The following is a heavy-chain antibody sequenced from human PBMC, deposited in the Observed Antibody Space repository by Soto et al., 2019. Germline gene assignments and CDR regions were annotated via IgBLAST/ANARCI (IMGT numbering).Heavy chain of an antibody. CDR1: GGTFSRYA. J-gene: IGHJ6*02. Sequence: QVQLVQSGAEVKKPGSSVKVSCKASGGTFSRYAISWVRQAPGQGLEWMGGIIPIFGTANYAQKFQGRVTITAEESTSTAYMELSSLRSEETDVYYCARKEAALRDYYYGMDVWGQGTTVTVSS. CDR2: IIPIFGTA. D-gene: IGHD6-25*01. CDR3: ARKEAALRDYYYGMDV. V-gene: IGHV1-69*12.